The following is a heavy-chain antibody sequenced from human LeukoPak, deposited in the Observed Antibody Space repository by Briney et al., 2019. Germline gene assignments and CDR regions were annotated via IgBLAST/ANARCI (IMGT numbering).Heavy chain of an antibody. CDR1: GFTFDDYA. J-gene: IGHJ4*02. Sequence: PGRSLRLSCAASGFTFDDYAMHWVRQAPGKGLEWVSGISWNSGSIGYADSVKGRFTISRDNAKNSLYLQMNSLRAEDTAVYYCAKVRQTTIFGVPPYYFDYWGQGTLVTVSS. CDR3: AKVRQTTIFGVPPYYFDY. D-gene: IGHD3-3*01. CDR2: ISWNSGSI. V-gene: IGHV3-9*01.